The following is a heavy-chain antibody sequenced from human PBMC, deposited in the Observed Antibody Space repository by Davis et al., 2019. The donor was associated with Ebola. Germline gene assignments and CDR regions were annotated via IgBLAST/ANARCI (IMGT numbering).Heavy chain of an antibody. CDR3: AKDGFIVVTPPGFFDY. J-gene: IGHJ4*02. CDR1: GYTFTSYY. D-gene: IGHD2-2*01. V-gene: IGHV1-46*01. CDR2: INPSGGST. Sequence: AASVKVSCKASGYTFTSYYMHWVRQAPGQGLEWMGIINPSGGSTSYAQKFQGRVTMTRDTSTSTVYMELSSLRTEDTALYYCAKDGFIVVTPPGFFDYWGQGTLVTVSS.